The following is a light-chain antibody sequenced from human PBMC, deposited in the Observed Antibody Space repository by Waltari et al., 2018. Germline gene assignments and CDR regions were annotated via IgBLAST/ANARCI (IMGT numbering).Light chain of an antibody. Sequence: QYVLPLPPPASGTPGPPVSISCSASSSNIGTKYVYLYQHVPRKAPKLLIYRNNQRPSGVADRFSASKSGTSASLAISGLRSEDEADYYCAVWDDSLSGRVFGGGTKLTGL. CDR1: SSNIGTKY. J-gene: IGLJ3*02. V-gene: IGLV1-47*01. CDR3: AVWDDSLSGRV. CDR2: RNN.